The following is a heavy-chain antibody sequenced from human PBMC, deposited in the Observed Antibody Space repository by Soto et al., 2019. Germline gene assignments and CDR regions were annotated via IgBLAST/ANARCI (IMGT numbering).Heavy chain of an antibody. CDR1: GYSFTSYW. CDR2: IYPGDSHT. V-gene: IGHV5-51*01. D-gene: IGHD6-6*01. Sequence: PGESLKISYKGSGYSFTSYWIAWVRQMPGKGLEWMGIIYPGDSHTRYSPSFQGQVTISADKSISTAYLQWSSLEASDTAMYYCARPSYSSSRYYGMDVWGQGTTVTVSS. CDR3: ARPSYSSSRYYGMDV. J-gene: IGHJ6*02.